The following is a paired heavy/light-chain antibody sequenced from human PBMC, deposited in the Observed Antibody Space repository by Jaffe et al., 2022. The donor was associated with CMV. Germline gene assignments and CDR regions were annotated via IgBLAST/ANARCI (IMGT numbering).Light chain of an antibody. CDR2: YDS. CDR1: NIGSKS. V-gene: IGLV3-21*04. CDR3: QVWDSSSDQADYV. J-gene: IGLJ1*01. Sequence: SYVLTQPPSVSVAPGKTARITCGGNNIGSKSVHWYQQKPGQAPVLVIYYDSDRPSGIPERFSGSNSGNTATLTISRVEAGDEADYYCQVWDSSSDQADYVFGTGTKVTVL.
Heavy chain of an antibody. CDR1: GYTFTSYA. V-gene: IGHV1-3*01. CDR3: ARVGRGDCTNGVCYKSARTAGSQRGWFDP. J-gene: IGHJ5*02. D-gene: IGHD2-8*01. CDR2: INAGNGNT. Sequence: QVQLVQSGAEVKKPGASVKVSCKASGYTFTSYAMHWVRQAPGQRLEWMGWINAGNGNTKYSQKFQGRVTITRDTSASTAYMELSSLRSEDTAVYYCARVGRGDCTNGVCYKSARTAGSQRGWFDPWGQGTLVTVSS.